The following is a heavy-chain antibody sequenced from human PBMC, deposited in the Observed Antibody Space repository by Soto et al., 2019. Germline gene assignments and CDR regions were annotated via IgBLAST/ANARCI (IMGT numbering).Heavy chain of an antibody. J-gene: IGHJ3*02. CDR3: AKDLTLTEPRDAFDI. CDR1: GFTFSSYA. Sequence: GGSLRLSCAASGFTFSSYAMTWVRQVPGKGLERVSAISGTGDSTYYSDSVKGRFTISRDNSKNTLFLQINSLRAEDTALYYCAKDLTLTEPRDAFDIWGQGTMVTVSS. CDR2: ISGTGDST. D-gene: IGHD3-9*01. V-gene: IGHV3-23*01.